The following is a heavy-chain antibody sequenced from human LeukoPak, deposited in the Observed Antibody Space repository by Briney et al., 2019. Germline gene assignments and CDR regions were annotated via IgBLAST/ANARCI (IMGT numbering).Heavy chain of an antibody. Sequence: ASVKVSCKVSGYTLTELSMHWVRQAPGKGLEWMGGFDPEDGETIYAQEFQGRVTMTEDTSTDTAYMELSSLRSEDTAVYYCATVRSDYGDYYYYYGMDVWGQGTTVTVSS. D-gene: IGHD4-17*01. CDR2: FDPEDGET. J-gene: IGHJ6*02. V-gene: IGHV1-24*01. CDR3: ATVRSDYGDYYYYYGMDV. CDR1: GYTLTELS.